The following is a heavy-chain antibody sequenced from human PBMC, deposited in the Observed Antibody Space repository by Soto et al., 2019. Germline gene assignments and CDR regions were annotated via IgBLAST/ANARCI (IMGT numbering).Heavy chain of an antibody. CDR1: GFTFSSYD. CDR2: ISSNGGTT. D-gene: IGHD1-7*01. Sequence: EVQLAESGGGMVQPGGSLRLSCVASGFTFSSYDMHWVRQAPGKGLEYVSSISSNGGTTYYGNSVKGRFTISRDNSKNTLYLQMGSLRAEDMAVYSCVGRVSGNYDYWGQGTLVTVSS. V-gene: IGHV3-64*01. CDR3: VGRVSGNYDY. J-gene: IGHJ4*02.